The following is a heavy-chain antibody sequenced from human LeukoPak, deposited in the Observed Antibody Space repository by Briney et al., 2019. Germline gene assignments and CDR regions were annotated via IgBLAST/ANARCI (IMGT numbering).Heavy chain of an antibody. CDR2: ISGSGGTT. CDR1: GFTFSSYA. CDR3: AKEGKTRNWNYYQAKAVY. J-gene: IGHJ4*02. D-gene: IGHD1-7*01. V-gene: IGHV3-23*01. Sequence: GGSLRLSCAASGFTFSSYAMSWVRQAPGKGLEWVSVISGSGGTTYYADSVKGRFTISRDNSKNTLFLQMNSLRAEDTAVYYCAKEGKTRNWNYYQAKAVYWGQGTLVTVSS.